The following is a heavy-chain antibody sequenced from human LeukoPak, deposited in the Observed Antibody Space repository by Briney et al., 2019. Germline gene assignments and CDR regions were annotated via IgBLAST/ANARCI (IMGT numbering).Heavy chain of an antibody. J-gene: IGHJ5*02. CDR2: INPNSGGT. Sequence: GASVKVSCKASGYTFTGYYMHWVRQAPGQGLEWMGRINPNSGGTNYAQKFQGRVTMTRDTSISTAYMELRSLSSDDTAVYYCARTWIHNGFDLWGQGTLVTVSS. D-gene: IGHD5-18*01. V-gene: IGHV1-2*06. CDR3: ARTWIHNGFDL. CDR1: GYTFTGYY.